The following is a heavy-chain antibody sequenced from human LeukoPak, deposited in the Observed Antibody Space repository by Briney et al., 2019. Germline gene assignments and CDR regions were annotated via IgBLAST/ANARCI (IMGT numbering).Heavy chain of an antibody. J-gene: IGHJ4*02. CDR1: GFPFTSCA. D-gene: IGHD1-26*01. V-gene: IGHV3-23*01. Sequence: PGGSLRLSCAASGFPFTSCAMSWVRQAPGKGLEWVSPIYGSGGSTYYADSVKGRFTISRDNSKNTLYLQMNSLRADDTAVYYCAKDPYSGSYYDYWGQGTLVTVSS. CDR3: AKDPYSGSYYDY. CDR2: IYGSGGST.